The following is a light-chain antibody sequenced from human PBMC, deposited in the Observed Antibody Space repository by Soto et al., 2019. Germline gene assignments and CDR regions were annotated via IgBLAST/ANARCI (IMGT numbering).Light chain of an antibody. CDR1: STDVGRYNY. Sequence: QSALAQPGSGSGTPGQAITISCPGTSTDVGRYNYVSWYQERPGNATRLMIYEVNNRPSGVPNRFAGSKSGNTASLTISGLQAEDEADYYCSSKTSSRKPFVFGTGTKVTVL. CDR3: SSKTSSRKPFV. V-gene: IGLV2-14*01. CDR2: EVN. J-gene: IGLJ1*01.